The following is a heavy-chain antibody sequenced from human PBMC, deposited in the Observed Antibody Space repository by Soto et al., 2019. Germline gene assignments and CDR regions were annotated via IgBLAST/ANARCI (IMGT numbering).Heavy chain of an antibody. CDR2: MNPNSGNT. CDR1: GYTFTSYD. CDR3: ARGVDIVATIPGDYYDHYYMDV. V-gene: IGHV1-8*01. D-gene: IGHD5-12*01. J-gene: IGHJ6*03. Sequence: SAKVSCKASGYTFTSYDSSWVRHATGQGLEWMGWMNPNSGNTGYAQKFQGRVTMTRNTSISTAYMELSSLRSEDTAVYYCARGVDIVATIPGDYYDHYYMDVWGKGTTVTVSS.